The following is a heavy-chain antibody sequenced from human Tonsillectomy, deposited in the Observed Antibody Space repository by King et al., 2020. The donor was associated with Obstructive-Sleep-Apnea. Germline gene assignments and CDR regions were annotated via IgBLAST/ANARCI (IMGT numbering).Heavy chain of an antibody. J-gene: IGHJ4*02. CDR1: GGTFSGSA. CDR3: ARSDCSGGTCYFPSDY. CDR2: ILPILGLA. D-gene: IGHD2-15*01. Sequence: VQLVESGAEMKKPGSSVKVSCKASGGTFSGSAISWVRQAPGQGLYWMGGILPILGLANYAQKFQGRVTITADKSTSTAYMELGSLGSEDTAVYYCARSDCSGGTCYFPSDYWGQGTLVTVSS. V-gene: IGHV1-69*09.